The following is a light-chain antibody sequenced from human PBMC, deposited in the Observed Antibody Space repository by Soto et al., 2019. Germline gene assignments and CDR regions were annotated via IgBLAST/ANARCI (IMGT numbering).Light chain of an antibody. CDR2: DAS. Sequence: DIPMTQSPATLSASVGDTVSITCRASQSISSWLAWYQQKPGKAPNLLIYDASSLESGVPSRFSGSGSGTEFTLTISSLQPDDFATYYCLQYHTYSWTFGLGTKVDI. CDR1: QSISSW. V-gene: IGKV1-5*01. CDR3: LQYHTYSWT. J-gene: IGKJ1*01.